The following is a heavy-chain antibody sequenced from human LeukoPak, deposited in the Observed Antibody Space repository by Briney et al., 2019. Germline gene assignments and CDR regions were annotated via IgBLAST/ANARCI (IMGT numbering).Heavy chain of an antibody. J-gene: IGHJ4*02. CDR3: ARDYDYVWGSYGFDY. Sequence: PGGPLRLSCAASGFTFSSYWMHWVRQAPGKGLVWVSRINSDGSSTSYADSVKGRFTISRDNAKNTLYLQMNSLRAEDTAVYYCARDYDYVWGSYGFDYWGQGTLVTVSS. CDR1: GFTFSSYW. CDR2: INSDGSST. V-gene: IGHV3-74*01. D-gene: IGHD3-16*01.